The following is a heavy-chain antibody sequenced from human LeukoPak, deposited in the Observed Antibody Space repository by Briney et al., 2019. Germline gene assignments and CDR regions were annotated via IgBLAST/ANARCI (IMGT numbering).Heavy chain of an antibody. J-gene: IGHJ6*03. CDR1: GYTFTGYY. CDR2: INPNSGGT. Sequence: ASVKVSCKASGYTFTGYYMHWVRQAPGQGLEWMGWINPNSGGTNYAQKFQGRVTMTRDTSISTAYMELSSLRSEDTAVYYCATGLEVRGVTTTYYYYMDVWGKGTTVTVSS. CDR3: ATGLEVRGVTTTYYYYMDV. D-gene: IGHD3-10*01. V-gene: IGHV1-2*02.